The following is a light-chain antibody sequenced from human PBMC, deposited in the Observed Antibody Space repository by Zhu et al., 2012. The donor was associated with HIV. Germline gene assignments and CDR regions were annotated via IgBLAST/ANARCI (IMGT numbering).Light chain of an antibody. Sequence: IVLTQSPATLSLSPGERATLSCRTSQSVNSFLAWYQQKPGQAPGLLIYDTSKMAAGVPARFSGSGSGTDFTLTISSLEPEDFAVYYCQQRRNWPLTFGGGTRVEI. V-gene: IGKV3-11*01. CDR1: QSVNSF. CDR2: DTS. J-gene: IGKJ4*01. CDR3: QQRRNWPLT.